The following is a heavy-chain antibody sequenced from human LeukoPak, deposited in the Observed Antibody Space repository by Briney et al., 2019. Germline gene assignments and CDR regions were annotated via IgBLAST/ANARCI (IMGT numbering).Heavy chain of an antibody. CDR3: ARESYSSSSEYYYYYMDV. Sequence: PGGSLRLSCAASGFTFSSYAMHWVRQAPGKGLEWVAVISYDGSNKYYADSVKGRFTISRDNSKNTLYLQMNSLRAEDTAVYYCARESYSSSSEYYYYYMDVWGKGTTVTVSS. J-gene: IGHJ6*03. D-gene: IGHD6-6*01. V-gene: IGHV3-30*01. CDR1: GFTFSSYA. CDR2: ISYDGSNK.